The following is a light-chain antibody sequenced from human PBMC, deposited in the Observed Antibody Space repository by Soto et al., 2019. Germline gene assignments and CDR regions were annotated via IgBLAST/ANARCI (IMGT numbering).Light chain of an antibody. V-gene: IGKV1-5*01. CDR2: DAS. CDR1: QSISNW. J-gene: IGKJ1*01. CDR3: QQYKTSPCT. Sequence: DIQMTQSPSTLSASVGDRVTITCRASQSISNWLAWYQQKAGKAPKLLIYDASILESGVPSRFSGGASGTEFTLTLSSLQPDYFATYYCQQYKTSPCTVGQGTKVEIK.